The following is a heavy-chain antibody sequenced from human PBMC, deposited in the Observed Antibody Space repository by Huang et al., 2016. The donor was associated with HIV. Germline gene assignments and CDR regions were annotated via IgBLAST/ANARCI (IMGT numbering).Heavy chain of an antibody. CDR1: GYTFSSFG. D-gene: IGHD5-18*01. V-gene: IGHV1-18*01. CDR2: ISCYHGNT. J-gene: IGHJ6*03. CDR3: ARGGGIQLWLLGYYYMDV. Sequence: QVQLVQSGAEVKKPGASVKVSCKASGYTFSSFGISWVRQAPGQGLEWVGWISCYHGNTKFAQKFQGRLTMTTDTSTSTAYMELRSLRSDDTAVYYCARGGGIQLWLLGYYYMDVWGNGTTVTVSS.